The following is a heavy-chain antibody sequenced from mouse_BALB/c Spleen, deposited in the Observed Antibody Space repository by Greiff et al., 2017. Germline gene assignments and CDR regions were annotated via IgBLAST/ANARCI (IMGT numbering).Heavy chain of an antibody. D-gene: IGHD2-2*01. V-gene: IGHV5-17*02. CDR3: ARSLGYDAPSFAY. CDR1: GFTFSSFG. Sequence: EVKLVESGGGLVQPGGSRKLSCAASGFTFSSFGMHWVRQAPEKGLEWVAYISSGSSTIYYADTVKGRFTISRDNPKNTLFLQMTSLRSEDTAMYYCARSLGYDAPSFAYWGQGTLVTVSA. J-gene: IGHJ3*01. CDR2: ISSGSSTI.